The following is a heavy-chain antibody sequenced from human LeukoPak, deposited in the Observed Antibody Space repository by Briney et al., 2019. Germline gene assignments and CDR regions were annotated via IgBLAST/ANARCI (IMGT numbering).Heavy chain of an antibody. V-gene: IGHV4-34*01. CDR1: GGSFSGYY. CDR2: INHSGST. J-gene: IGHJ6*02. D-gene: IGHD6-13*01. Sequence: SETLSLTCAVYGGSFSGYYWSWIRQPPGKGLEWIGEINHSGSTNYNPSLKSRVTISVDTSKNPFSLKLSSVTAADTAVYYCARGRSSSWSLYYYYGMDVWGQGTTVTVSS. CDR3: ARGRSSSWSLYYYYGMDV.